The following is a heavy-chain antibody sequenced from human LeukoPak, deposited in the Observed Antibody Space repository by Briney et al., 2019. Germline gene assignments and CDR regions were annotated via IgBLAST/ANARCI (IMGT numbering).Heavy chain of an antibody. CDR1: GFTFRSYS. J-gene: IGHJ4*02. V-gene: IGHV3-21*04. CDR2: ISSSSSNI. CDR3: ARDDAVAGGYLDY. Sequence: TPGGSLRLSCAASGFTFRSYSMNWVRQAPGKGLEWVSSISSSSSNIYYADSVKGRFTISRDNDKNSLYLQMSSLRTEDTAVYYCARDDAVAGGYLDYWGQGTLVTVSS. D-gene: IGHD6-19*01.